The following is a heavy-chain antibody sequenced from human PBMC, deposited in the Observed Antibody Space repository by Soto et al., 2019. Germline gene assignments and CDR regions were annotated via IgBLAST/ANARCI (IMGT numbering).Heavy chain of an antibody. Sequence: PGGSLRLSCAASGFTFSSYAMHWVRQAPGKGLEWVAVISYDGSNKYYADSVKGRFTISRDSSKNTLYLQMNSLRAEDTAVYYCARGLITYYYYGMDVWGQGTTVTVSS. V-gene: IGHV3-30-3*01. J-gene: IGHJ6*02. CDR3: ARGLITYYYYGMDV. CDR2: ISYDGSNK. D-gene: IGHD2-8*01. CDR1: GFTFSSYA.